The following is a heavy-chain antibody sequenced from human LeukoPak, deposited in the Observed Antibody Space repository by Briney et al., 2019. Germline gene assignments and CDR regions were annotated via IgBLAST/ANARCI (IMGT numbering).Heavy chain of an antibody. CDR1: GFTFDDYA. Sequence: PGRSLRLSCAASGFTFDDYAMHWVRQAPGKGLEWVSGISWNSGSIGYADSVKGRFTISRENAKNSLYLQMNSLRAEDTALYYCAKDTFTTIAALLDYWGQGTLVTVSS. J-gene: IGHJ4*02. CDR2: ISWNSGSI. CDR3: AKDTFTTIAALLDY. V-gene: IGHV3-9*01. D-gene: IGHD6-13*01.